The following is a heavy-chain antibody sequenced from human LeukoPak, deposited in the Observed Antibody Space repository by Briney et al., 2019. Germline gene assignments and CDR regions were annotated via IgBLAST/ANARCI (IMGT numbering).Heavy chain of an antibody. CDR3: ARHGLGGSGSYSRY. Sequence: GESLKISCKGSGYRFTTYWIGWVRQMPGKGLEWMGIIYPGDSDTTYSPAFQGQVTISVDKSVNTAYLQWSSLKPSDTAVYYCARHGLGGSGSYSRYWGQGTLVTVSS. J-gene: IGHJ4*02. V-gene: IGHV5-51*01. CDR2: IYPGDSDT. D-gene: IGHD1-26*01. CDR1: GYRFTTYW.